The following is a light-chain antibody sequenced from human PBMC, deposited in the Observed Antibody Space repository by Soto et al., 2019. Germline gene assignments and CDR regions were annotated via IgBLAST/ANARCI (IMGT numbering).Light chain of an antibody. CDR3: QQVERYPST. Sequence: AIQMTQSPSSLSTSFGDRVTISCRASQSIGNALGWYQQKPGKPPKVLIYGTSKLQSGVPSRFSGSGSGTDFTLTISSLQPEDFATYFCQQVERYPSTFGGGTKVDIK. J-gene: IGKJ4*01. CDR2: GTS. V-gene: IGKV1-6*01. CDR1: QSIGNA.